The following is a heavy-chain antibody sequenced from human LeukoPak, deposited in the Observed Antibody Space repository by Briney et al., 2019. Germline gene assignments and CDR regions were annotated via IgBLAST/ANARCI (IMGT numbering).Heavy chain of an antibody. J-gene: IGHJ4*02. CDR3: ARLCSGYECYFDY. D-gene: IGHD5-12*01. CDR1: GYSFTSYW. V-gene: IGHV5-51*01. CDR2: IYPGDSDT. Sequence: GESLKISCKGSGYSFTSYWIGWVRQMPGKGLEWMGIIYPGDSDTRYSPSFQGKVTLSADKSISTAYLQSSSLKASDTAMYYCARLCSGYECYFDYWGQGTLVTVSS.